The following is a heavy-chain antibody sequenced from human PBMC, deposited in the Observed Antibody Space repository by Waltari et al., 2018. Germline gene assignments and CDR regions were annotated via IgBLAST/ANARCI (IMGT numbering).Heavy chain of an antibody. D-gene: IGHD1-20*01. V-gene: IGHV4-31*03. CDR3: ARVIEVYLTRRFDP. Sequence: QVQLQESGPGLVKPSQTLSLTCTVSGGPISSGGYYWSWLRQHPGKGLEWIGYIYYSGSTYYNPSLKSRVTISVDTSKNQFSLKLSSVTAADTAVYYCARVIEVYLTRRFDPWGQGTLVTVSS. CDR1: GGPISSGGYY. J-gene: IGHJ5*02. CDR2: IYYSGST.